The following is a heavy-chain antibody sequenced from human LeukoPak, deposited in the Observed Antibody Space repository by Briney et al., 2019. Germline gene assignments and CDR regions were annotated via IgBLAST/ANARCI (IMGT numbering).Heavy chain of an antibody. CDR2: IYYSGST. Sequence: SETLSLTCTVSGDSISGSSYFWGWIRQPPGKGLEWIGSIYYSGSTYYNPSLKSRVTISVDTSKNQFSLKLSSVTAADTAVYYCATLGAGPTYYDFWSGYSSFYFDYWGQGTLVTVSS. CDR3: ATLGAGPTYYDFWSGYSSFYFDY. J-gene: IGHJ4*02. V-gene: IGHV4-39*01. D-gene: IGHD3-3*01. CDR1: GDSISGSSYF.